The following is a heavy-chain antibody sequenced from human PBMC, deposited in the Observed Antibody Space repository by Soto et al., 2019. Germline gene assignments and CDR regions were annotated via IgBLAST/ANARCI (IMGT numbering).Heavy chain of an antibody. Sequence: KESGPTLVNPTQTLTLTCTFSGFSLSTSGVGVGWIRQPPGKALEWLALIYWNDDKRYSPSLKSRLTITKDTSKNQVVLTMTNMDPVDTATYYCAQRDSSGYYTYHDAFDIWGQGTMVTVSS. V-gene: IGHV2-5*01. CDR1: GFSLSTSGVG. J-gene: IGHJ3*02. CDR2: IYWNDDK. CDR3: AQRDSSGYYTYHDAFDI. D-gene: IGHD3-22*01.